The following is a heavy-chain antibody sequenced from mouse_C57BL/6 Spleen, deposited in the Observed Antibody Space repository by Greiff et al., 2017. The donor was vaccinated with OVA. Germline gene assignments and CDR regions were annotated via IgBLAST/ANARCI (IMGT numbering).Heavy chain of an antibody. D-gene: IGHD1-1*01. CDR3: VRGYYGSHLAMDY. CDR2: IRSKSNNYAT. V-gene: IGHV10-1*01. CDR1: GFSFNTYA. Sequence: GGGLVQPKGSLKLSCAASGFSFNTYAMNWVRQAPGKGVEWVARIRSKSNNYATYYADSVKDRFTISRDDSESMLYLQMNNLKTEDTAMYYCVRGYYGSHLAMDYWGQGTSVTVSS. J-gene: IGHJ4*01.